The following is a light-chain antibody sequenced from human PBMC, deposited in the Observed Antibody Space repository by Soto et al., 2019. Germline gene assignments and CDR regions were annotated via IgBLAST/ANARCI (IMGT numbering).Light chain of an antibody. V-gene: IGKV3-20*01. CDR1: QSVSSYY. CDR2: AAS. Sequence: IVLTQSPGTLSLSPWERATLSRRASQSVSSYYLAWYQQKPGQAPRLLIYAASSRATGIPDRFSGGGSGTDFTLTISRLEPEDFAVYYCQQCGSSPWTFGQGTKVDIK. CDR3: QQCGSSPWT. J-gene: IGKJ1*01.